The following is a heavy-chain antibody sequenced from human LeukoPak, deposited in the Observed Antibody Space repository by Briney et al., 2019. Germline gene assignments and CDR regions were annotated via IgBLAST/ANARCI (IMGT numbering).Heavy chain of an antibody. J-gene: IGHJ6*02. CDR2: ISYSGTT. Sequence: PSETLSLTCTVSGGSISSNYWSWIRQPPGKGLEWIGYISYSGTTNHNPSLKSRVTISVDTSKNQFSLKLSSVTAADTAVYYCVRSRSSPLYYDMDVWGQGTTVTVSS. D-gene: IGHD6-13*01. CDR3: VRSRSSPLYYDMDV. CDR1: GGSISSNY. V-gene: IGHV4-59*01.